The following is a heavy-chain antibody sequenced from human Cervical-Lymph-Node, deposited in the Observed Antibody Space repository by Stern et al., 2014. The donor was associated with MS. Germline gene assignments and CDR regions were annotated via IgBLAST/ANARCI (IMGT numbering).Heavy chain of an antibody. V-gene: IGHV3-48*02. CDR3: AREDELGGTA. Sequence: EVQLVESGGGLVQPGGSLRLSCAASGFTFSSYSMNWVRQAPGKGLEWVSYISSSSSTIYYADSVKGRFTISRDNAKNSLYLQINSLRDEDTAVYYCAREDELGGTAWGQGTLVTVSS. CDR2: ISSSSSTI. CDR1: GFTFSSYS. D-gene: IGHD1-14*01. J-gene: IGHJ5*02.